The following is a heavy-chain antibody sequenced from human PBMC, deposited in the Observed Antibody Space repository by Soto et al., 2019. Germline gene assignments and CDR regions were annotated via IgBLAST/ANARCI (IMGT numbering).Heavy chain of an antibody. CDR2: ISGSDDST. CDR1: GFTFSRYA. V-gene: IGHV3-23*01. CDR3: AKRSSSSTFDY. J-gene: IGHJ4*02. Sequence: EVQLLESGGGLVQPGESLRLSCAASGFTFSRYAMRWVRQAPGKGLEWVSVISGSDDSTYYADSVKGRFTNSRDNSKNTLYLQMNSLRAEDTAVYYCAKRSSSSTFDYWGQGTLVTVSS. D-gene: IGHD6-6*01.